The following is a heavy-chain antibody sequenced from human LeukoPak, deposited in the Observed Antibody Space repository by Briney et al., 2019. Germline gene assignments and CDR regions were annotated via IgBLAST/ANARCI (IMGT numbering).Heavy chain of an antibody. J-gene: IGHJ4*02. CDR1: GNSY. Sequence: ASVKVSCKASGNSYIHWVRQALGQGPEWMGMINPSGGGTSYAQKFQGRVTMTRDRSTSIVYMELSSLRSEDTAVYFCASGGYDWDAYDYWGQGTPVTVSS. V-gene: IGHV1-46*01. CDR3: ASGGYDWDAYDY. CDR2: INPSGGGT. D-gene: IGHD5-12*01.